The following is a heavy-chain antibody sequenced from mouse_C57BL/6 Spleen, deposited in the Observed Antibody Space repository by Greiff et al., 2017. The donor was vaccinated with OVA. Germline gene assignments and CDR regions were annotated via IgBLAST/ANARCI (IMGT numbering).Heavy chain of an antibody. V-gene: IGHV14-2*01. J-gene: IGHJ4*01. CDR3: ANYYGSGYYAMDY. Sequence: VQLKQSGAELVKPGASVKLSCTASGFNIKDYYMHWVKQRPEQGLEWIGRIDPEDGETKYAPKFQGKATIPADTSSNTAYLQLSSLTSEDTAVYYCANYYGSGYYAMDYWGQGASVTVSS. D-gene: IGHD1-1*01. CDR1: GFNIKDYY. CDR2: IDPEDGET.